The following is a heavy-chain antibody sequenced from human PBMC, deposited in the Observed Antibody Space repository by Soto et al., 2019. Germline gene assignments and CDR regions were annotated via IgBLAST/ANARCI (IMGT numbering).Heavy chain of an antibody. Sequence: HLVQPGNEVRKPGASVRGSCKASGYTFNEFGITWVRQAPGQGLQWVGRISGHNGNTEYALNFRGRVTLTTDTSTNTSYMDLTSLTRDDTAVYYCARDVGYSQADYFDDWGQGTLVTVSS. J-gene: IGHJ4*02. CDR1: GYTFNEFG. V-gene: IGHV1-18*01. D-gene: IGHD5-18*01. CDR2: ISGHNGNT. CDR3: ARDVGYSQADYFDD.